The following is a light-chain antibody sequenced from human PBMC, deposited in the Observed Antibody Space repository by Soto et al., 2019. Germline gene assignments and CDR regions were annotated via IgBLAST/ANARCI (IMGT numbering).Light chain of an antibody. J-gene: IGLJ2*01. CDR2: GNN. Sequence: QSVLTQPPSTSGTPGQRVTISCSGSTANIGNNPVNWYQQLPGTAPKLVIYGNNQRPSGVPDRFSGSKSGTSASLAISGLQSEDGADYYCASWNDNLKGPVFGGGTKLTVL. CDR3: ASWNDNLKGPV. V-gene: IGLV1-44*01. CDR1: TANIGNNP.